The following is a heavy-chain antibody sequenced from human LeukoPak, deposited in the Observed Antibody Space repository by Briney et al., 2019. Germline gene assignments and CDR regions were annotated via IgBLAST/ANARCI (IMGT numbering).Heavy chain of an antibody. D-gene: IGHD3-22*01. Sequence: SETLSLTCTVSGGSISSYYWSWIRQPPGKGLEWIGYIYYSGSTNYNPSLKSRVPISVDTSKNQFSLKLSSVTAADTAVYYCARDYPDSSGYPNNWFDPWGQGTLVTVSS. CDR1: GGSISSYY. V-gene: IGHV4-59*01. CDR3: ARDYPDSSGYPNNWFDP. J-gene: IGHJ5*02. CDR2: IYYSGST.